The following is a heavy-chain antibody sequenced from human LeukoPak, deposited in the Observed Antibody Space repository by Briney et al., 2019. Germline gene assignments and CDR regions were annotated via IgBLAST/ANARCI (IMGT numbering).Heavy chain of an antibody. Sequence: SETLSLTCTVSGGSISSYYWSWIRQPAGKGLEWIGRIYTSGSTNYNPSLKSRVTMSVDTSKNQFSLKLSSVTAADTAVYYCARDQYYYDSSGYLTFDYWGQGTLVTVSS. CDR2: IYTSGST. J-gene: IGHJ4*02. D-gene: IGHD3-22*01. CDR1: GGSISSYY. V-gene: IGHV4-4*07. CDR3: ARDQYYYDSSGYLTFDY.